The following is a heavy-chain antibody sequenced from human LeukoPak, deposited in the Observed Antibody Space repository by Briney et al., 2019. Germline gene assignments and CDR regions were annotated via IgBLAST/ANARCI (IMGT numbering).Heavy chain of an antibody. D-gene: IGHD2-15*01. V-gene: IGHV1-2*02. J-gene: IGHJ6*03. CDR2: INPTSGAT. CDR3: ARGVVAATFYYYMDV. Sequence: ASVKVSYKPSGYTFTVYYIHWVRQAPRQGLEWMGWINPTSGATNYAQKFQGRVTMTRDTSISTAYMELNSLRSDDTAVYYCARGVVAATFYYYMDVWGKGTTVTVSS. CDR1: GYTFTVYY.